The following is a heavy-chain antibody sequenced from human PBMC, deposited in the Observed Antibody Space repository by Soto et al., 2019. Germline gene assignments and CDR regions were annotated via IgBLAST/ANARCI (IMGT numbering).Heavy chain of an antibody. V-gene: IGHV3-11*01. Sequence: GGSLRLSCAASRLTFSDYYMSWIRQAPGKGLEWLSHISSSGTTIHYADSVKGRFTISRDNAKKSLFLQMNSLRAEDTAVYYCVARIQLWNRVDFWGQGTLVTVSS. CDR1: RLTFSDYY. J-gene: IGHJ4*02. D-gene: IGHD5-18*01. CDR2: ISSSGTTI. CDR3: VARIQLWNRVDF.